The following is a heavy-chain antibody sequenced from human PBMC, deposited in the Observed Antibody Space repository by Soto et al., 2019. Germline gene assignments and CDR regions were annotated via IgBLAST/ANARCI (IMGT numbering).Heavy chain of an antibody. V-gene: IGHV5-51*01. CDR3: ARLPSGSYNRRDAFDI. D-gene: IGHD1-26*01. CDR1: GYSFTSYW. CDR2: IYPGDSDT. Sequence: GESLKISCKGSGYSFTSYWIGWVRQMPGKGLEWMGIIYPGDSDTRYSPSFQGQVTISADKSISTAYLQWSSLKASDTAMYCCARLPSGSYNRRDAFDIWGQGTMVTVS. J-gene: IGHJ3*02.